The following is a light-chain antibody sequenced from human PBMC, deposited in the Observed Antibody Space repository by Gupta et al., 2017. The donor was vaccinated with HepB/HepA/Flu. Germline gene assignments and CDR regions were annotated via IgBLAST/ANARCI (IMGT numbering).Light chain of an antibody. V-gene: IGLV2-14*01. CDR3: SSYTSTSTLWV. CDR1: SSDVGAYNH. CDR2: DVS. J-gene: IGLJ3*02. Sequence: QSALTQPASVSGSPGQSITISCSGTSSDVGAYNHVSWYQQHPGQAPKLMIYDVSNRPSGVSDRFSGSKSGNTASLTISGLQAEDEADYYCSSYTSTSTLWVFGGGTRLTVL.